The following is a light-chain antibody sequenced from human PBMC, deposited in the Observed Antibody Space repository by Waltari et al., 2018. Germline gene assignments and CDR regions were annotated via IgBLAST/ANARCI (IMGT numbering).Light chain of an antibody. CDR2: DAS. Sequence: EIVLTHSPATLSLSPGERATLSCRASQSVRNYLARYQQKPGQAPRLLIYDASDRATGIPARFSGSGSGTDFTLTISSLEPEYFAVYYCQQRNSWPLTFGGGTKVEIK. J-gene: IGKJ4*01. CDR3: QQRNSWPLT. CDR1: QSVRNY. V-gene: IGKV3-11*01.